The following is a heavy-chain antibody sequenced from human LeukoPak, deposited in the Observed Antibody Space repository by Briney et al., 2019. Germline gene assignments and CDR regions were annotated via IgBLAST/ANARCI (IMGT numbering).Heavy chain of an antibody. D-gene: IGHD3-9*01. CDR3: ANYDILTASQVYYFGN. Sequence: SGTLSLTCTVSGGSISSYYWSWIRQPPGKGLEWIGYIYYSGSTNYNPSLKSRVTISVDTSKNQFSLKLSSVTAADTAVYYCANYDILTASQVYYFGNWGQGTLVTVSS. CDR1: GGSISSYY. CDR2: IYYSGST. J-gene: IGHJ4*02. V-gene: IGHV4-59*12.